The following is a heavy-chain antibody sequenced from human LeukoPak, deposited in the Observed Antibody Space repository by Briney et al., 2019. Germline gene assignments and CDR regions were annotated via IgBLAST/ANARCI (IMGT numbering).Heavy chain of an antibody. D-gene: IGHD3-16*02. CDR1: GGSFSGYY. CDR3: ARGSYDYVWGSYRRRSSVDY. J-gene: IGHJ4*02. V-gene: IGHV4-34*01. Sequence: SETLSLTCAVYGGSFSGYYWSWIRQPPGKGLEWIGEINHSGSTNYNPSLKSRVTISVDTSKNQFSLKLSSVTAADTAVYYCARGSYDYVWGSYRRRSSVDYWGQGTLVTVSS. CDR2: INHSGST.